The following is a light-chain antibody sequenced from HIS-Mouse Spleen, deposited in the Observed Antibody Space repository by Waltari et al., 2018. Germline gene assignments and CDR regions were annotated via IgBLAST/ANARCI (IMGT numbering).Light chain of an antibody. CDR1: QSISSY. V-gene: IGKV1-39*01. J-gene: IGKJ3*01. Sequence: DIQMTQSPSSLSASVGDRVTITCRASQSISSYLNWYKQKPGKAPKLLIYAASSLQSGVPSRFSGSGSGTDVTLTSSSLQPEDFATYYCQQSYSTPFTFGPGTKVDIK. CDR2: AAS. CDR3: QQSYSTPFT.